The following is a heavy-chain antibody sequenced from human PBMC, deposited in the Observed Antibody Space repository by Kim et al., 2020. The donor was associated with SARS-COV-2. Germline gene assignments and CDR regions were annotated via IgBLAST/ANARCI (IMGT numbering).Heavy chain of an antibody. J-gene: IGHJ3*02. D-gene: IGHD5-12*01. CDR3: AREADIAPMGAFDI. Sequence: ADSVKGRFTISRDNSKNTLYLQMNSLRAEDTAVYYCAREADIAPMGAFDIWGQGTMVTVSS. V-gene: IGHV3-33*01.